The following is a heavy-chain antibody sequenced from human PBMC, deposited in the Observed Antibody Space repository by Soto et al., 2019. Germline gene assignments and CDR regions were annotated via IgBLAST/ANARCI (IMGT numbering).Heavy chain of an antibody. CDR3: TTGYLIAAPNGPLYYYYGMDV. D-gene: IGHD6-6*01. Sequence: TGGSLRLSCAASGFTFSNAWMNWVRQAPGKGLEWVGRIKSKTDGGTTDYAAPVKGRFTISRDGSKNTLYLQMNSLKTEDTAVYYCTTGYLIAAPNGPLYYYYGMDVWGQGTTVTVSS. J-gene: IGHJ6*02. V-gene: IGHV3-15*07. CDR1: GFTFSNAW. CDR2: IKSKTDGGTT.